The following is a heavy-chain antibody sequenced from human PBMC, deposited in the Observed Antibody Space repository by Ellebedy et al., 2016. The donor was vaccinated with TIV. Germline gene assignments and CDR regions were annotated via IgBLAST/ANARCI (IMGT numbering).Heavy chain of an antibody. CDR2: ISWNSGSI. CDR1: GFTFDDYA. V-gene: IGHV3-9*01. D-gene: IGHD7-27*01. Sequence: SLKISXAASGFTFDDYAMHWVRQAPGKGLEWVSGISWNSGSIGYADSVKGRFTISRDNAKNSLYLQMNSLRAEDTALYYCAKAIKGLTGEKDYWGQGTLVTVSS. J-gene: IGHJ4*02. CDR3: AKAIKGLTGEKDY.